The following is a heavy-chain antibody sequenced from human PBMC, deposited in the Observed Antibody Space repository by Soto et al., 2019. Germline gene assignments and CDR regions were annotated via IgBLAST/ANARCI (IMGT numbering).Heavy chain of an antibody. CDR3: IRDPYGST. Sequence: GGSLRLSCAASGFTFSTAWMTWVRQAPGRGLEWVARIKTTSDGGTIHYAAPVKGRFTISRDDSKDTLFLQMNSLKIEDTALYYCIRDPYGSTWGQGTLVTISS. D-gene: IGHD3-10*01. V-gene: IGHV3-15*01. J-gene: IGHJ5*02. CDR2: IKTTSDGGTI. CDR1: GFTFSTAW.